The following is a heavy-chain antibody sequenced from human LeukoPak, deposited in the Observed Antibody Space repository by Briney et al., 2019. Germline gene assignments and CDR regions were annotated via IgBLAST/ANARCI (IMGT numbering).Heavy chain of an antibody. CDR1: GFTFSGSA. CDR2: VRIKANNYAT. J-gene: IGHJ1*01. V-gene: IGHV3-73*01. CDR3: ARHNEMTH. Sequence: HPGGSLKLSCAAPGFTFSGSAMHWVRQASGRGLEWVGRVRIKANNYATAYAASVKGRFTISRDDSKNTAYLQMNSLKTEDTAVYYCARHNEMTHWGQGTLVTVSS. D-gene: IGHD5-24*01.